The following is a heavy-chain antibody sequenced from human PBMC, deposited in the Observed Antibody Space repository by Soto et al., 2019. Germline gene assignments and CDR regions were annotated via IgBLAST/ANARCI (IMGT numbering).Heavy chain of an antibody. CDR3: ARDSSSSWYGWDRGEFY. V-gene: IGHV1-18*04. J-gene: IGHJ4*02. D-gene: IGHD6-13*01. CDR2: ISAYNGNT. Sequence: QVQLVQSGAEVKKPGASVKVSCKASGYTFTSYGISWVRQAPGQGLEWMGWISAYNGNTNYAQKLQGRVTMTTDTSTSTAYMELRSQRSDDTAVYYCARDSSSSWYGWDRGEFYWGQGTLVTVSS. CDR1: GYTFTSYG.